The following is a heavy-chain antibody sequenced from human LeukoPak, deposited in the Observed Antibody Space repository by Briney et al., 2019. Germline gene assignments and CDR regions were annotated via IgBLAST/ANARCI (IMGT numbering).Heavy chain of an antibody. V-gene: IGHV3-23*01. J-gene: IGHJ3*02. Sequence: SGGSLRLSCAASGFTFSSYWMHWVRQAPGKGLEWVSAISGSGGSTYCADSVKGRFTISRDNSKNTLYLQMNSLRAEDTAVYYCAKEMQQLVQDAFDIWGQGTMVTVSS. D-gene: IGHD6-13*01. CDR3: AKEMQQLVQDAFDI. CDR1: GFTFSSYW. CDR2: ISGSGGST.